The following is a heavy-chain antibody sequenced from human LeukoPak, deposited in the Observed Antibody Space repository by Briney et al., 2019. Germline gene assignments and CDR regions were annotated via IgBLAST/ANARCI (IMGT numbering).Heavy chain of an antibody. J-gene: IGHJ4*02. CDR3: ASSAAYCSGGSCYSN. D-gene: IGHD2-15*01. CDR1: GGTFSSYA. CDR2: IIPIFGTA. Sequence: SVKVSCKASGGTFSSYAISWVRQAPGQGLEWMGGIIPIFGTANYAQKFQGRVTITADESTSTAYMELSSLRSEDTAVYYCASSAAYCSGGSCYSNWGQGTLVTVSS. V-gene: IGHV1-69*13.